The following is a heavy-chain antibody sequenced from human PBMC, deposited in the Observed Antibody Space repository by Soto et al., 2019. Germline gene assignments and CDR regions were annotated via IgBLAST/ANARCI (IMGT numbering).Heavy chain of an antibody. CDR3: ARFRRREGFDY. D-gene: IGHD1-26*01. J-gene: IGHJ4*02. CDR1: GFTFSSYG. V-gene: IGHV3-7*01. CDR2: IKQDGSEK. Sequence: GGSLRLACAASGFTFSSYGMSWVRQAPGKGLEWVANIKQDGSEKYYVDSVKGRFTISRDNAKNSLYLQMNSLRAEDTAVYYCARFRRREGFDYWGQGTLVTVS.